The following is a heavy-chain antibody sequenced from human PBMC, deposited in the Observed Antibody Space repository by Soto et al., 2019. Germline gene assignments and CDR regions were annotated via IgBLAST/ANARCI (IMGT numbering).Heavy chain of an antibody. CDR1: GRTVASSHW. J-gene: IGHJ5*02. V-gene: IGHV4-4*02. D-gene: IGHD5-12*01. CDR2: VYRTGDT. Sequence: PSETLPLTCGVSGRTVASSHWRSWVSQCPGGGLEWMGNVYRTGDTNFNPAFQRGGSVSLEKSNNQLSFRLNTRTPAETAVYFWGGGIVSTGGNNYFDPWGPGTLVTVSS. CDR3: GGGIVSTGGNNYFDP.